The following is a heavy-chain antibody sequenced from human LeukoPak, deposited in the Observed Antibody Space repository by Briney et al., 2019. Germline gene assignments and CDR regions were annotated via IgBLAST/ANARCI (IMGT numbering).Heavy chain of an antibody. V-gene: IGHV4-30-4*01. CDR1: GGSISSGDYY. CDR2: IYYCGST. Sequence: SETLSLTCAVSGGSISSGDYYWSWIRQPPGKGLEWIGYIYYCGSTYYNPSLKSRVTISVDTSKNQFSLKLSSVTAADTAVYYCARTLYCSSTSCYLRWFDPWGQGTLVTVSS. J-gene: IGHJ5*02. CDR3: ARTLYCSSTSCYLRWFDP. D-gene: IGHD2-2*01.